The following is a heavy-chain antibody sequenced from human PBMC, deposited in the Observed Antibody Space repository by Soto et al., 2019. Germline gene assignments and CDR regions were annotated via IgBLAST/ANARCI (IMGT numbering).Heavy chain of an antibody. J-gene: IGHJ5*02. V-gene: IGHV4-34*01. D-gene: IGHD3-10*01. CDR1: CGSFSGYY. CDR2: INHSGST. Sequence: SEPLSLTCAVYCGSFSGYYWSWIRQPPGKGLEWIGEINHSGSTNYNPSLKSRVTISVDTSKNQFSLKLSSVTAADTAVYYCARGMGRITMVRGLIRWVDPWGHGTLGTVSS. CDR3: ARGMGRITMVRGLIRWVDP.